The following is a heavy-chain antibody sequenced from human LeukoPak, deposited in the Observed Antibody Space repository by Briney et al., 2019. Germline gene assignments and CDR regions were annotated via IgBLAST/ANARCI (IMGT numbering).Heavy chain of an antibody. CDR1: GGSISSYY. V-gene: IGHV4-59*01. Sequence: SETLSLTCTVSGGSISSYYWSWIRQPPGKGLEWIGYIYYSGSTNYNPSLTSRVTISVDTSKNQFSLTLSSVPAADTAVYYCARDRGGLDYWGQGTLVTVSS. D-gene: IGHD3-16*01. CDR3: ARDRGGLDY. J-gene: IGHJ4*02. CDR2: IYYSGST.